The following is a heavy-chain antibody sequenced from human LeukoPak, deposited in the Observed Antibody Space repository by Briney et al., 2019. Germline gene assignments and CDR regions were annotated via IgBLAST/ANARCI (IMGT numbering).Heavy chain of an antibody. V-gene: IGHV1-69*06. CDR3: ARGPFIYYGSGRTFDY. Sequence: SSVKVSCKASGGTFSSYAISWVRQAPGQGLEWMGGIIPIFGTANYAQKFRGRVTITADKSTRTAYMELSSLRSEDTAVYYRARGPFIYYGSGRTFDYWGQGTLVTVSS. J-gene: IGHJ4*02. CDR1: GGTFSSYA. D-gene: IGHD3-10*01. CDR2: IIPIFGTA.